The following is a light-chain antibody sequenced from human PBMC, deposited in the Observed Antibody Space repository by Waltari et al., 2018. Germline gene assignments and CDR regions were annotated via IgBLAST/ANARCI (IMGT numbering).Light chain of an antibody. CDR2: ADG. CDR3: QVWDSSSKYVL. Sequence: SYELTQPRSVSVSPGQTAKITCGGDNIGSKSVQWYQQKPPQDPVLVIDADGERPSGIPERFSGSNSGNTATLTISGVEAGDEADYYCQVWDSSSKYVLFGGGTRLTVL. V-gene: IGLV3-21*02. J-gene: IGLJ2*01. CDR1: NIGSKS.